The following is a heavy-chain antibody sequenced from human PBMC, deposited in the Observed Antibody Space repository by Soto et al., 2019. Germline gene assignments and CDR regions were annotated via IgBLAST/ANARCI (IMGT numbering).Heavy chain of an antibody. CDR3: AKESSPPYCGGGSCYLGGWGY. J-gene: IGHJ4*02. Sequence: QVQLVESGGDVVQPGGSLRLSCAGSGFTFTNYGMHWVRQAPGKGLEWVALTSYDGRNKYYADSVKGRFTISRDNSKNTLYLQMNSRRAEDTAVYYCAKESSPPYCGGGSCYLGGWGYWGQGPLVTVSS. D-gene: IGHD2-15*01. CDR2: TSYDGRNK. CDR1: GFTFTNYG. V-gene: IGHV3-30*18.